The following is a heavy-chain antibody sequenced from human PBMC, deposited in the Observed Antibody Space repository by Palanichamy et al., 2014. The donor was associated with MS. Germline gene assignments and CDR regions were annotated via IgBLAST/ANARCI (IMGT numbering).Heavy chain of an antibody. CDR2: IYWDDDK. Sequence: QITLKESGPTLVKPTQTLTLTCTFSGFSVSTSGVGVGWIRQPPGKALEWLALIYWDDDKLYSPSLKNRLTITKDTSKNQVVLTMTNMDPVDTATYYCAHGLRRDGYNLYYYYMDVWGKGTTVTVSS. D-gene: IGHD5-24*01. CDR1: GFSVSTSGVG. V-gene: IGHV2-5*02. J-gene: IGHJ6*03. CDR3: AHGLRRDGYNLYYYYMDV.